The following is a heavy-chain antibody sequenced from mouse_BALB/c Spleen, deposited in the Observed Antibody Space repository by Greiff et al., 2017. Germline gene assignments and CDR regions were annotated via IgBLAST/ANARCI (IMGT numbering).Heavy chain of an antibody. CDR2: IDPANGNT. CDR3: ARGDDYDDFDY. D-gene: IGHD2-4*01. V-gene: IGHV14-3*02. CDR1: GFNIKDTY. J-gene: IGHJ2*01. Sequence: EVQLVESGAELVKPGASVKLSCTASGFNIKDTYMHWVKQRPEQGLEWIGRIDPANGNTKYDPKFQGKATITADTSSNTAYLQLSSLTSEDTAVYYCARGDDYDDFDYWGQGTTLTVSS.